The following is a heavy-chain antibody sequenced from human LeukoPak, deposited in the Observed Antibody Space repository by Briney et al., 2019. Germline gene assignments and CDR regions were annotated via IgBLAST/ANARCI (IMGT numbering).Heavy chain of an antibody. V-gene: IGHV1-2*02. D-gene: IGHD5-12*01. CDR2: INPNSGGT. CDR1: GYTFTGYY. J-gene: IGHJ4*02. CDR3: AREGRGSGYDLRRDFDY. Sequence: GASVKVSFKASGYTFTGYYMHWVRQAPGQGLEWMGWINPNSGGTNYAQKFQGRVTMTRDTSISTAYMELSRLRSDDTAVYYCAREGRGSGYDLRRDFDYWGQGTLVTVSS.